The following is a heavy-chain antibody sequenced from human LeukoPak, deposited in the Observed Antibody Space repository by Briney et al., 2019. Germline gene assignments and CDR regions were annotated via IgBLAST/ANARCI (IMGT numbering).Heavy chain of an antibody. V-gene: IGHV3-30*18. CDR1: GFTFSSYG. CDR3: AKDVDYNDSSGYYYLDY. D-gene: IGHD3-22*01. J-gene: IGHJ4*02. CDR2: ISYDGSNK. Sequence: GRSLRLSCAASGFTFSSYGMHWVRQAPGKGLEWVAVISYDGSNKYYADSVKGRFTISRDNSKNTLYLQMNSLRAEDTAVYYCAKDVDYNDSSGYYYLDYWGQGTLVTVSS.